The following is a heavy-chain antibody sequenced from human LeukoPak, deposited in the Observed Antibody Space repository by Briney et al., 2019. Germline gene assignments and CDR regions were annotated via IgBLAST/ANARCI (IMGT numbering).Heavy chain of an antibody. CDR1: GGSISSYY. CDR2: IYYSGST. D-gene: IGHD6-19*01. V-gene: IGHV4-59*01. J-gene: IGHJ4*02. CDR3: ARLMGIAVADY. Sequence: PSETLSLTCTVSGGSISSYYWSWIRQPPGKGLEWIGKIYYSGSTNYNPSLKSRVTISVDTSKNQFSLKLSSVTAADTAVYYCARLMGIAVADYWGQGTLVTVSS.